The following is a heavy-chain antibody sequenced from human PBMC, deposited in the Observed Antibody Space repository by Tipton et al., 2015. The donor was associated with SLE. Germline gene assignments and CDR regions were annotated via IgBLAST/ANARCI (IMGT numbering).Heavy chain of an antibody. V-gene: IGHV4-34*01. Sequence: TLSLTCAVYGGSFSGYYWSWIRQPPGKGLEWIGEISHSGSTNYNPSLKSRVIISVDTSKNQFSLKLSSVTAADTAVYYCATGYDFQTGWFQHWGQGTLVTVSS. CDR2: ISHSGST. CDR3: ATGYDFQTGWFQH. D-gene: IGHD5-12*01. CDR1: GGSFSGYY. J-gene: IGHJ1*01.